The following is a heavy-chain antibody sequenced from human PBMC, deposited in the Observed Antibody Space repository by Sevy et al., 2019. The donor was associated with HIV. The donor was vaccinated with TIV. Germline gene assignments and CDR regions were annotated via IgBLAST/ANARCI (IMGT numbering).Heavy chain of an antibody. CDR3: ARGPNFWSGYYTSYYYYYMDV. CDR2: INHSGST. J-gene: IGHJ6*03. CDR1: GGSFSGYY. D-gene: IGHD3-3*01. Sequence: SETLSLTCAVYGGSFSGYYWSWIRQPPGKGLEWIVEINHSGSTNYNPSLKSRVTISVDTSKNQFSLKLSSVTAADTAVYYCARGPNFWSGYYTSYYYYYMDVWGKGITVTVSS. V-gene: IGHV4-34*01.